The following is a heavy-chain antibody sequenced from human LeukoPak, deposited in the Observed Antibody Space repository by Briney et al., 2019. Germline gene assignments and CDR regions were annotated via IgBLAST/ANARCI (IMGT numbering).Heavy chain of an antibody. V-gene: IGHV1-2*02. CDR3: ARVPGGPARDLNY. J-gene: IGHJ4*02. CDR1: GYTFTDYY. Sequence: ASVKVSCKASGYTFTDYYTHWVRQAPGQGLEWMGWVNPNNGGTNYAQKFQGRVTMTTDTSISTAYMELSSLTSDDTAVYYRARVPGGPARDLNYWGQGSLVTVSS. D-gene: IGHD3-16*01. CDR2: VNPNNGGT.